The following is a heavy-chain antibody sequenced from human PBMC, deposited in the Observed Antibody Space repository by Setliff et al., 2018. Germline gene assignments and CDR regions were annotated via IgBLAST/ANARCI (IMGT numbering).Heavy chain of an antibody. CDR3: ARASHSYGSPNWFDP. CDR1: GDFISSGGYT. Sequence: LSLTCNVSGDFISSGGYTWNWIRQHPEMGLEWIGYIFYNGSTFYNPSLQSRVTISVDTSKNQFSLKLTSLNAADSAVYYCARASHSYGSPNWFDPWGPGTLVTVS. V-gene: IGHV4-31*03. D-gene: IGHD3-22*01. CDR2: IFYNGST. J-gene: IGHJ5*02.